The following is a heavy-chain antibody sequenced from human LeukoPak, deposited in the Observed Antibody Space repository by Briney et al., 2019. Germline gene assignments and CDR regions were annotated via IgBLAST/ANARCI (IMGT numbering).Heavy chain of an antibody. J-gene: IGHJ4*02. V-gene: IGHV4-59*01. D-gene: IGHD3-10*01. CDR2: IYYSGST. CDR3: ARAWFGESAYTFDY. CDR1: GGSISSYY. Sequence: SETLSLTCTVSGGSISSYYWSWIRQPPGKGLEWIGYIYYSGSTNYNPSLKSRVTISVDTSRNQFSLNLSSVTAADTTVYYCARAWFGESAYTFDYWGQGTLVTVSS.